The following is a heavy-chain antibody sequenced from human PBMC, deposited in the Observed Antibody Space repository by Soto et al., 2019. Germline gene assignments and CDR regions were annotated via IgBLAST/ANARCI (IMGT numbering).Heavy chain of an antibody. J-gene: IGHJ3*02. CDR2: IYYSGST. CDR3: ARALILTGYYINDAFDI. Sequence: SETLSLTCTVSGGSTSSYYWSWIRQPPGKGLEWIGYIYYSGSTNYNPSLKSRVTISVDTSKNQFSLKLSSVTAADTAVYYCARALILTGYYINDAFDIWGQGTMVTVSS. D-gene: IGHD3-9*01. V-gene: IGHV4-59*01. CDR1: GGSTSSYY.